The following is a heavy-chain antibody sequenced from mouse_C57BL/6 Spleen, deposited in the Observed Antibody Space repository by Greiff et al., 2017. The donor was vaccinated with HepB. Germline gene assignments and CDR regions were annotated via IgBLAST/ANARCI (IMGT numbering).Heavy chain of an antibody. Sequence: QVQLQQSGAELARPGASVKLSCKASGYTFTSYGISWVKQRTGQVLEWIGEIYPRSGNTYYNEKFKGKATLTADKSSSTAYMELRSLTSEDSAVYFCASYYYGSSYDAMDYWGQGTSVTVSS. J-gene: IGHJ4*01. V-gene: IGHV1-81*01. CDR3: ASYYYGSSYDAMDY. CDR1: GYTFTSYG. D-gene: IGHD1-1*01. CDR2: IYPRSGNT.